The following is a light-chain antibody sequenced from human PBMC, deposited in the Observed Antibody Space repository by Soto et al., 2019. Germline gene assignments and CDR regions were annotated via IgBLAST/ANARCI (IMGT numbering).Light chain of an antibody. CDR2: KAS. J-gene: IGKJ2*01. Sequence: DIQMTQSPSTLSASVGDRVTITCRASQSVDFLLAWYQQKPGIAPKVVIHKASTLESGVPSRFSGSGSGTEITLTISSLHPDVFATYYCQQFYSSPDTFGQGTKVEIK. CDR1: QSVDFL. CDR3: QQFYSSPDT. V-gene: IGKV1-5*03.